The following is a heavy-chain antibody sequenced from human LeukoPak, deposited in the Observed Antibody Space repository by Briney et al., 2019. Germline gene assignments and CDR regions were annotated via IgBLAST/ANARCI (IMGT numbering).Heavy chain of an antibody. CDR1: GYTFTGYY. D-gene: IGHD3-9*01. Sequence: ASVKVSCKASGYTFTGYYMHWVRQAPGQGLEWMGWINPNSGGTNYAQKFQGRVTMTRDTSISTAYMELSRLRSDDTAVYYCAKVDEVDSLDLRYWGQGTLVTVSS. V-gene: IGHV1-2*02. J-gene: IGHJ4*02. CDR3: AKVDEVDSLDLRY. CDR2: INPNSGGT.